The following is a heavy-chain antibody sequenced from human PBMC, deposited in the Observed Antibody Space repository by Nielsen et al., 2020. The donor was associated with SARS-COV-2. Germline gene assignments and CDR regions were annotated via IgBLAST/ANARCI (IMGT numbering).Heavy chain of an antibody. CDR1: GFTFSSYW. J-gene: IGHJ4*02. Sequence: GESLKISCAASGFTFSSYWMHWVRQAPGKGLVWVSRINSDGSSISYADSVKGRFTISRDNAKNTLYLQMNSLRAEDTAVYYCARDAYDFPPNSFDYWGQGTLVTVSS. V-gene: IGHV3-74*01. CDR3: ARDAYDFPPNSFDY. D-gene: IGHD3-3*01. CDR2: INSDGSSI.